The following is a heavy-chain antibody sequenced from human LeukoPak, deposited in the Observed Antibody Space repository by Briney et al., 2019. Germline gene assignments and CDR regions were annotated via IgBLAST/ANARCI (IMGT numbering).Heavy chain of an antibody. CDR1: GFTFSSYG. Sequence: GGSLRLSCAASGFTFSSYGMHWVRQAPGKGLEWVAVIWYDGSNKYYADSVKGRFTISRDNSKNTLYLQMNSLRAEDTAVYYCAKANYTNGVCYPDYWGQGTLVTVSS. J-gene: IGHJ4*02. CDR3: AKANYTNGVCYPDY. CDR2: IWYDGSNK. V-gene: IGHV3-33*06. D-gene: IGHD2-8*01.